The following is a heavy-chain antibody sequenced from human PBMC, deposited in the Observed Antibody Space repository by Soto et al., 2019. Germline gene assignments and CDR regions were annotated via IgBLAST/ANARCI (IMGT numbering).Heavy chain of an antibody. Sequence: ASVKVSCKASGYPFSSFGISWVRQAPGQGLECMGWISAENGNTYYAQKLQGRVTMTTNTIISTAYMELSDLRYEDTAVYYCEVNTGYWGQGTMVTVSS. CDR1: GYPFSSFG. J-gene: IGHJ4*02. CDR2: ISAENGNT. V-gene: IGHV1-18*01. D-gene: IGHD1-1*01. CDR3: EVNTGY.